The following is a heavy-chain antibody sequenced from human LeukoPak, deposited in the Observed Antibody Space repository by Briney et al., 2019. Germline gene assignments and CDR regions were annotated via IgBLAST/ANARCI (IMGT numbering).Heavy chain of an antibody. Sequence: SETLSLTCTVSGDSISNYCWSWIRQPPGKGLEWIGYIYYSGSTNYNPSLKSRVTISVDTSKNQFSLKLSSVTAADTAVYYCALLKQYYFVYWGQGTLVTVSS. CDR1: GDSISNYC. CDR2: IYYSGST. CDR3: ALLKQYYFVY. V-gene: IGHV4-59*01. J-gene: IGHJ4*02. D-gene: IGHD2-15*01.